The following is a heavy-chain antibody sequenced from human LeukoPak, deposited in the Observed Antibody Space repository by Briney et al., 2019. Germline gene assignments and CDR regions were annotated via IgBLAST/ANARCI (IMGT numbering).Heavy chain of an antibody. CDR1: GGSFSGYY. CDR2: INHSGST. CDR3: ARRRSGWYADY. D-gene: IGHD6-19*01. Sequence: SETLSLTCAVYGGSFSGYYWSWIRQPPGKGLEWIGEINHSGSTYYNPSLKSRVTISVDTSKNHFSLNLNSVTAADTAVYYCARRRSGWYADYWGQGTLVTVSS. J-gene: IGHJ4*02. V-gene: IGHV4-34*01.